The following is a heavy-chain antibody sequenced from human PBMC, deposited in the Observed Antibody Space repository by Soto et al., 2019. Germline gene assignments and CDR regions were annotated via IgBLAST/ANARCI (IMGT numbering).Heavy chain of an antibody. V-gene: IGHV1-8*01. D-gene: IGHD3-3*01. CDR3: ARGHDFWSGYYTGGGY. J-gene: IGHJ4*02. Sequence: GASVKVSCKASGYTFTSYDINWVRQATGQGLEWMGWMNPNSGNTGYAQKFQGRVTMTRNTSISTAYMELSSLRSEDTAVYYCARGHDFWSGYYTGGGYWGQGTMVTVYS. CDR2: MNPNSGNT. CDR1: GYTFTSYD.